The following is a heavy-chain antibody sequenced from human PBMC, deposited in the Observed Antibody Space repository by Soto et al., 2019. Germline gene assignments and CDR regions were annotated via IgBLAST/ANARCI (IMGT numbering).Heavy chain of an antibody. J-gene: IGHJ6*02. V-gene: IGHV4-34*01. CDR3: ARGGSYCSSTSCPHYYYYGMDV. D-gene: IGHD2-2*01. CDR2: INHSGST. Sequence: PSETLSLTCAVYGGSFSGYYWSWIRQPPGEGLEWIGEINHSGSTNYTPSLKSRVTISVDTSKNQFSLKLSSVTAADTAVYYCARGGSYCSSTSCPHYYYYGMDVWGQGTTVTVS. CDR1: GGSFSGYY.